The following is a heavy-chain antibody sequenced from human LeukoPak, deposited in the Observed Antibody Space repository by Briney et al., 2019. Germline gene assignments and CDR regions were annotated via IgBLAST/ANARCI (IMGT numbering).Heavy chain of an antibody. V-gene: IGHV3-7*01. CDR1: GFTFSSYW. CDR2: IKQDGSEK. Sequence: GGSLRLSCAASGFTFSSYWMSWVRQAPGKGLEWVANIKQDGSEKYYVDSVKGRFTISRDNAKNSLYLQMNSLRAEDTAVYYXXXASAAAGTGGVFYYWGQGTLVTVSS. CDR3: XXASAAAGTGGVFYY. J-gene: IGHJ4*02. D-gene: IGHD6-13*01.